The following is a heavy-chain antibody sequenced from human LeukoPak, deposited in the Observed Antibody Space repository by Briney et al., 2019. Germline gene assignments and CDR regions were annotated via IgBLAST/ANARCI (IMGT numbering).Heavy chain of an antibody. CDR2: IKEDGSEE. D-gene: IGHD3-22*01. J-gene: IGHJ3*01. CDR1: GFTFSSYW. V-gene: IGHV3-7*01. CDR3: ARDWLAGNPYHAFDL. Sequence: GGSLRFSCAASGFTFSSYWMSWVRQAPGKGLECVANIKEDGSEEYYVDSVKGRFSISRDNAKNSLYLQMNSLRAEDTAVYYCARDWLAGNPYHAFDLWGKGTMVTVSS.